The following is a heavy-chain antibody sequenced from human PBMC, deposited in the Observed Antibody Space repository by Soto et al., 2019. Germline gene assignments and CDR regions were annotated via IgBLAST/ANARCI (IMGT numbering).Heavy chain of an antibody. J-gene: IGHJ3*02. V-gene: IGHV3-23*01. CDR2: VGGTGTTI. CDR1: GFTFSDYT. D-gene: IGHD2-15*01. CDR3: VGFCSGGSCSGLASFDI. Sequence: GGSLRLSCAASGFTFSDYTMSWVRQAPGKGLEWVSSVGGTGTTIHYADSVKGRFTISRDNSKNIVYLQMNSLRGEDTAVYHCVGFCSGGSCSGLASFDIWGQGTMVTVSS.